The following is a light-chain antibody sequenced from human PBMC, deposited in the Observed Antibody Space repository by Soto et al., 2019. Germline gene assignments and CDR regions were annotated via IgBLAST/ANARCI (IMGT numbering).Light chain of an antibody. J-gene: IGKJ1*01. CDR2: DAS. Sequence: DIQMTQSPSSLSASVRDRVTITCRASQDISNFLNWFQKKPGKAPKVLIYDASNLEAGVPSRFSGCGSGTDFTFTMSSLQPEDIVTYYCQQYNSYSPTFGQGTKVDIK. V-gene: IGKV1-33*01. CDR1: QDISNF. CDR3: QQYNSYSPT.